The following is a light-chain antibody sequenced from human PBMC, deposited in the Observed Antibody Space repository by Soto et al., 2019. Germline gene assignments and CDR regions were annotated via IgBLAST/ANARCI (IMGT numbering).Light chain of an antibody. CDR1: QSLVYSDGNAY. CDR3: LQGTHWPPYT. Sequence: DVVMTQSPLSLPVTLGQPASIYCRSSQSLVYSDGNAYLIWLHQMPGKSPRRLIYKVSYRDDGVQDRFSGSGSGTDFTLKISRVAAEDVGVYYCLQGTHWPPYTFGQGTKLEIK. CDR2: KVS. J-gene: IGKJ2*01. V-gene: IGKV2-30*01.